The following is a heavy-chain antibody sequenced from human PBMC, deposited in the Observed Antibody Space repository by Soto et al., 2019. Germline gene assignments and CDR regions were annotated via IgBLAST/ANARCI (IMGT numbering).Heavy chain of an antibody. CDR1: GGYFSGYY. D-gene: IGHD4-4*01. CDR2: INHSGST. CDR3: ARGGSITPMTTVNNWFDP. Sequence: SETLSLTCAVYGGYFSGYYWSWIRQPPGKGLEWIGEINHSGSTNYNPSLKSRVTISVDTSKNQFSLKLSSVTAADTAVYYCARGGSITPMTTVNNWFDPWGQGTLVTVSS. J-gene: IGHJ5*02. V-gene: IGHV4-34*01.